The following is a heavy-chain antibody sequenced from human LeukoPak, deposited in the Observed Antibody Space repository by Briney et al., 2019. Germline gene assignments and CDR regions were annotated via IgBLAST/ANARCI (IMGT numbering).Heavy chain of an antibody. V-gene: IGHV4-59*01. CDR1: GGSISSYY. CDR3: ARVYSNPTSYYYYYYMDV. J-gene: IGHJ6*03. D-gene: IGHD4-11*01. CDR2: IYYSGST. Sequence: SETLSLTCTVSGGSISSYYWSWIRQPPGKGLEWIGYIYYSGSTNYNPSLKSRVTISVDTSKNQFSLKPSSVTAADTAVYYCARVYSNPTSYYYYYYMDVWGKATTVTVS.